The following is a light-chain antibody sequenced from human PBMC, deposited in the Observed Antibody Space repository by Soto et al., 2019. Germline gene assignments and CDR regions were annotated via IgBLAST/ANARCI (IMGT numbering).Light chain of an antibody. CDR2: GAS. CDR1: QSVTSIY. CDR3: QQYGSSPET. V-gene: IGKV3-20*01. Sequence: EIVLTQSPGTLSLSPGERATLSCRASQSVTSIYLAWYQQKPGQAPRLLIYGASSRATGIPDRFSGSGSGTDFTLTISRLEPEDFAVYYCQQYGSSPETFGHGTKLEMK. J-gene: IGKJ2*01.